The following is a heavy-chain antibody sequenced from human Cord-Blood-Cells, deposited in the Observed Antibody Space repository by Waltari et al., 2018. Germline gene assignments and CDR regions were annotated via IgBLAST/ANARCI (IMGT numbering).Heavy chain of an antibody. J-gene: IGHJ6*02. V-gene: IGHV3-7*04. CDR2: IKQDGSEK. Sequence: LEWVAIIKQDGSEKYYVDSVKGRFTISRDNAKNSLYLQMNSLRAEDTAVYYCAREIVVVPAASRGDYYGMDVWGQGTTVTVSS. CDR3: AREIVVVPAASRGDYYGMDV. D-gene: IGHD2-2*01.